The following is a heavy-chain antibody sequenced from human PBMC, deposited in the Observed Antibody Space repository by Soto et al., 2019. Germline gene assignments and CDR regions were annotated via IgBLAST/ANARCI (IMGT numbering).Heavy chain of an antibody. CDR1: GYTFTSYA. Sequence: QVQLVQSGAEEKKPGASVKVSCKASGYTFTSYAMHWVRQAPGQRLEWMGWINAGNGNTKYSQKFQGRVSITRDTSASPAYMGLSSLRSEDTAVYYCARAGVVVTAPDYWGQGTLVTGSS. V-gene: IGHV1-3*05. CDR3: ARAGVVVTAPDY. CDR2: INAGNGNT. D-gene: IGHD2-21*02. J-gene: IGHJ4*02.